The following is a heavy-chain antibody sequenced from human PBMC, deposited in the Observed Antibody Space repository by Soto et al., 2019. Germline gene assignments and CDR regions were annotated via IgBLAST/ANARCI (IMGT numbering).Heavy chain of an antibody. CDR1: GYTFTSYG. Sequence: ASVKVSCKASGYTFTSYGISWVRQAPGQGLEWMGWISAYNGNTNYAQKLQGRVTMTTDTSTSTAYMELRSLRSDDTAVYYCARARIVATIQGDFDYWGQGTLVTVSS. J-gene: IGHJ4*02. D-gene: IGHD5-12*01. CDR2: ISAYNGNT. V-gene: IGHV1-18*01. CDR3: ARARIVATIQGDFDY.